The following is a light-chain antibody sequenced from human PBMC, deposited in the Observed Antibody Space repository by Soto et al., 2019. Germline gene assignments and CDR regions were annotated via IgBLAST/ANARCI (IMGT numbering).Light chain of an antibody. J-gene: IGKJ2*01. CDR3: QQYAGSSYT. CDR1: QGGSSQY. V-gene: IGKV3-20*01. CDR2: GAS. Sequence: IVLTQSPGTPSLSPGERTTLSCRARQGGSSQYLVWYQQKPGQAPRPLIYGASTRATGIPDRFSGSGSGTDFTLTISRLEPEDFAVYYCQQYAGSSYTFGQGTKLEIK.